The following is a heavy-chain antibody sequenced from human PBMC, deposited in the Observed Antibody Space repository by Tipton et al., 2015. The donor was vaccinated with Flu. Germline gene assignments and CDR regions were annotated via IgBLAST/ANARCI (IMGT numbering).Heavy chain of an antibody. CDR3: AREDGSSAAGGYYYGMDV. D-gene: IGHD6-6*01. CDR2: IGDNGSSK. J-gene: IGHJ6*02. V-gene: IGHV3-33*01. CDR1: EFTFSNYA. Sequence: SLRLSCAASEFTFSNYAVHWVRQAPGKGLQWVALIGDNGSSKYYADSVWGRFTISRDNSRNTVYLQMSSLRPEDTAVYFCAREDGSSAAGGYYYGMDVWGQGTTVIVSS.